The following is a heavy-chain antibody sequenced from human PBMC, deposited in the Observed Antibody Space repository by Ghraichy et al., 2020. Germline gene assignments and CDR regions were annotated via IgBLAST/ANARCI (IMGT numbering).Heavy chain of an antibody. Sequence: GGSLRLSCGASGFTFTSYSMNWVRQAPGKGLEWVAAVGGSGMSTYYADSVKGRFIISRDNSKNTLYLQMNSLRAEDTAVFYCAKVGDCSGGYCLYAFDVWGQGSVVIVSS. CDR2: VGGSGMST. CDR3: AKVGDCSGGYCLYAFDV. CDR1: GFTFTSYS. V-gene: IGHV3-23*01. J-gene: IGHJ3*01. D-gene: IGHD2-15*01.